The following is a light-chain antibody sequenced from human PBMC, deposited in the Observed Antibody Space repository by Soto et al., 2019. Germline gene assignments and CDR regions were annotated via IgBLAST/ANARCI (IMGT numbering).Light chain of an antibody. J-gene: IGKJ5*01. Sequence: EIEMTQSPATLSVSPGERATLSCRASQSVSTNVAWYQQKPGQAPRLLIYGASIRATTTPAKFSGSGSGTEFTLTISSLQSEDFAVYYCQQYYTWPLTFGQGTRLEIK. CDR2: GAS. CDR3: QQYYTWPLT. CDR1: QSVSTN. V-gene: IGKV3-15*01.